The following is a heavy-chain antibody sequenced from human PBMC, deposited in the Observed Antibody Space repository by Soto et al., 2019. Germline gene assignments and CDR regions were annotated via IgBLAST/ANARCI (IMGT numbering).Heavy chain of an antibody. CDR2: ISYDGSNK. J-gene: IGHJ6*02. CDR1: GFTFSSYA. CDR3: ARWDYIGPPEPYYYYYGMDV. Sequence: LRLSCAASGFTFSSYAMHWVRQAPGKGLEWVAVISYDGSNKYYADSVKGRFTISRDNSKNTLYLQMNSLRAEDTAVYYCARWDYIGPPEPYYYYYGMDVWGQGTTVTVSS. D-gene: IGHD4-4*01. V-gene: IGHV3-30*04.